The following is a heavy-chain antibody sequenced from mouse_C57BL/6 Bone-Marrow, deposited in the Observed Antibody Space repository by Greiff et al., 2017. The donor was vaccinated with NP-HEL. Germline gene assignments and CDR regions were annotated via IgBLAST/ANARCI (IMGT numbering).Heavy chain of an antibody. D-gene: IGHD2-5*01. CDR1: GYTFTSYW. CDR3: ARFYSNYWFAY. Sequence: VKLQQPGAELVMPGASVKLSCKASGYTFTSYWMHWVKQRPGQGLEWIGEIDPSDSYTNYNQKFKGKSTLTVDKSSSTAYMQLSSLTSEDSAVYYCARFYSNYWFAYWGQGTLVTVSA. J-gene: IGHJ3*01. CDR2: IDPSDSYT. V-gene: IGHV1-69*01.